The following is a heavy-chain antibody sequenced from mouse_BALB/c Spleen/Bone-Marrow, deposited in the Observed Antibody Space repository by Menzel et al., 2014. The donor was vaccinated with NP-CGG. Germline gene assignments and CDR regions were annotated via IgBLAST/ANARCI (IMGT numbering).Heavy chain of an antibody. CDR1: GFNIKDYY. D-gene: IGHD2-14*01. Sequence: EVQLQQSGAELVRSGASVKLSCTASGFNIKDYYMHWVKQRPEQGLEWIGWIDPENGDTEYAPKFQGKATMTADTSSNTAYLQLSSLTSEDTAVYCCTRDRFLSPWFAYWGQGTLVTVSA. CDR2: IDPENGDT. J-gene: IGHJ3*01. CDR3: TRDRFLSPWFAY. V-gene: IGHV14-4*02.